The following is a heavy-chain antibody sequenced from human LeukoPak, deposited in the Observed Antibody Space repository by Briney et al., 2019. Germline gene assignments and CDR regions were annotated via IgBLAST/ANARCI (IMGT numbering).Heavy chain of an antibody. Sequence: GASVKVSCKASGYSFTDYHIHWVRQAPGQGLEWMGCINPHSGDTKYAQKFQARVTMTRDTSISTAYMELDRLRSDDTAVYFCAAGRWLRSGSDYWGQGTLVTVSS. D-gene: IGHD5-12*01. V-gene: IGHV1-2*02. CDR3: AAGRWLRSGSDY. CDR2: INPHSGDT. CDR1: GYSFTDYH. J-gene: IGHJ4*02.